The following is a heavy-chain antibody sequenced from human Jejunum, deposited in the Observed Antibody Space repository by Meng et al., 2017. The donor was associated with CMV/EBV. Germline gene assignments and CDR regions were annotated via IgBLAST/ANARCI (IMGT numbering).Heavy chain of an antibody. CDR1: GGSIGSGDYY. CDR3: ARGSIFVSFGS. CDR2: IHDTGST. J-gene: IGHJ4*02. V-gene: IGHV4-30-4*08. Sequence: QVQLQESGPGLVKPSQILSLTCSVSGGSIGSGDYYWSWIRQPPGKGLEWIGYIHDTGSTYYNPSLKSRVDISLGTSRNHFSLTLSSVTAEDTAVYFCARGSIFVSFGSWGQGTLVTVSS. D-gene: IGHD3-3*01.